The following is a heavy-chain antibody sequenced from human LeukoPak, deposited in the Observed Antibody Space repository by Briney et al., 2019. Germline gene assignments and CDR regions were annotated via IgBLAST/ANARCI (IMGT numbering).Heavy chain of an antibody. CDR2: INHSGST. CDR3: ARGIVVVRDMDV. V-gene: IGHV4-34*01. J-gene: IGHJ6*03. CDR1: GGSFSGYY. D-gene: IGHD2-15*01. Sequence: SETLSLTCAVYGGSFSGYYWSWIRQPPGKGLEWIGEINHSGSTNYSPSLKSRVTISVDTSKNQFSLKLSSVTAADTAVYYCARGIVVVRDMDVWGKGTTVTVSS.